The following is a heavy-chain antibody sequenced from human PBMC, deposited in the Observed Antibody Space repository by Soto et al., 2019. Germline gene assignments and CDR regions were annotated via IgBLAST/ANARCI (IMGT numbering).Heavy chain of an antibody. Sequence: SETLSLTCTVSGGSISSYYWSWIRQPPGKGLEWIGYIYYSGSTNYNPSLKSRVTISVDTSKNQFSLKLSSVTAADTAVYYCARDLRGYDILTGVYNWFDPWGQGTLVTVSS. D-gene: IGHD3-9*01. V-gene: IGHV4-59*01. CDR2: IYYSGST. CDR1: GGSISSYY. CDR3: ARDLRGYDILTGVYNWFDP. J-gene: IGHJ5*02.